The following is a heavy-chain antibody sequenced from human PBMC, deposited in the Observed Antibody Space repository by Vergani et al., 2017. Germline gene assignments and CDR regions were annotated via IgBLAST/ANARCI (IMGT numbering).Heavy chain of an antibody. CDR1: GFTFSSYS. CDR3: AIVSRPYSVYYSEGDLYYFYYGMDV. Sequence: EVQLVESGGGLVKPGGSLRLSCAASGFTFSSYSMNWVRQAPGKGLEWVSSISSSSSYIYYADSVKGRFTIPRDNSKNSLYLQMNSLRAEDTAVYYWAIVSRPYSVYYSEGDLYYFYYGMDVWGQGTTVTVSS. CDR2: ISSSSSYI. V-gene: IGHV3-21*01. J-gene: IGHJ6*02. D-gene: IGHD5/OR15-5a*01.